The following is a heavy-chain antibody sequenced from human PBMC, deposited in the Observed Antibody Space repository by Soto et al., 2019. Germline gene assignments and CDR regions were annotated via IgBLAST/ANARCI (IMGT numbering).Heavy chain of an antibody. D-gene: IGHD3-22*01. V-gene: IGHV4-30-2*01. CDR1: GGSISSGGYS. CDR3: VSYYYDSSGYYYVPGVY. J-gene: IGHJ4*01. Sequence: PSETLSLTCAVSGGSISSGGYSWSWIRQPPGKGLEWIGYIYHSGSTYYNPSLKSRVTMSVDKSNNQFSLKMTSVTAADTAVYYCVSYYYDSSGYYYVPGVYWGQGTLVTGSP. CDR2: IYHSGST.